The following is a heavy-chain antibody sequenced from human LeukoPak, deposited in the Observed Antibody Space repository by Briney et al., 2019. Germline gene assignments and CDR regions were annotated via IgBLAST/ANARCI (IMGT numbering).Heavy chain of an antibody. CDR2: LRGDGET. Sequence: PGGSLRLSCAASGLSFTSFAMSWVRQAPARGPEWVSSLRGDGETFYADSVRGRFTLSRDDSRNTVYLQLNNLRVEDTAIYYCVRASWVSSADAVRWGQGTQVTVSS. D-gene: IGHD3-10*01. CDR3: VRASWVSSADAVR. CDR1: GLSFTSFA. V-gene: IGHV3-23*01. J-gene: IGHJ4*02.